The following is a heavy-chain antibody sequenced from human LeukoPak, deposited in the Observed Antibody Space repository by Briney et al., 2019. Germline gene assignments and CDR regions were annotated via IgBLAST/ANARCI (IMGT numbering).Heavy chain of an antibody. D-gene: IGHD3-9*01. J-gene: IGHJ4*02. CDR1: GGSFSGYY. Sequence: RSSETLSLTCAVYGGSFSGYYWSWIRQPPGKGLEWIGEINHSGSTNYNPSLKSRVTISVDRSKNQFSLKLSSATAADTAVYYCARGRGWLGYFDYWGQGTLVTVSS. CDR3: ARGRGWLGYFDY. CDR2: INHSGST. V-gene: IGHV4-34*01.